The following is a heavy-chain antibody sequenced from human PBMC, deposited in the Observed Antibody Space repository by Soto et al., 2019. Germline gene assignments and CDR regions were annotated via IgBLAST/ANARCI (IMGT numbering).Heavy chain of an antibody. CDR2: VYFSGNT. D-gene: IGHD6-25*01. Sequence: SETLSLTCTVSGGSLSSYYWTWIRQSPGKGLEWIGYVYFSGNTNYNPSLKSRVTISIDTSKNQFSLRPASVTAADTAFYYCGSVRPSGYVLSWGQGTLVTVSS. CDR1: GGSLSSYY. V-gene: IGHV4-59*01. CDR3: GSVRPSGYVLS. J-gene: IGHJ5*02.